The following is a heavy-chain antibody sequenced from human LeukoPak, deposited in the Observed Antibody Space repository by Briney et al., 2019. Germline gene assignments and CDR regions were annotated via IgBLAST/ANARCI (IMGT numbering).Heavy chain of an antibody. D-gene: IGHD5-12*01. CDR3: ARDRGGYSGDYFDY. CDR2: ISYDGSNK. J-gene: IGHJ4*02. CDR1: GFTFSSYA. Sequence: PGGSLRLSCAASGFTFSSYAMHWVRQAPGKGLEWVAVISYDGSNKYYADSVKGRFTISRDNSKNTLYPQMNSLRAEDTAVYYCARDRGGYSGDYFDYWGQGTLVTVSS. V-gene: IGHV3-30-3*01.